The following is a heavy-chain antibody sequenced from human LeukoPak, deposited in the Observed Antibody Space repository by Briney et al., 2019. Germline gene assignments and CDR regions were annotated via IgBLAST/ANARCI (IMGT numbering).Heavy chain of an antibody. Sequence: ASVKVSCKASGYTFTGYYMHWVRQAPGQGLEWMGRINPSSGGTNYAQKFQGRVTMTRDTSISTAYMELSRLRSDDTAVYYCARSTFADTYYFDYWGQGTLVTVSS. CDR2: INPSSGGT. V-gene: IGHV1-2*06. J-gene: IGHJ4*02. CDR3: ARSTFADTYYFDY. CDR1: GYTFTGYY. D-gene: IGHD2/OR15-2a*01.